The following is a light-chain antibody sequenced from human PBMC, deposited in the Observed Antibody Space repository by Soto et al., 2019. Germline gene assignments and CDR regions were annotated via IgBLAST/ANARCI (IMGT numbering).Light chain of an antibody. CDR2: AAS. J-gene: IGKJ1*01. Sequence: DIHMTQSPSSLSASVGDTVTITCRASQGISNYLAWYQQKPGTVPKLLISAASTLQTGVPSRFSGGGSGTDLNLTISRLQPEDVATYYCQKYNSAPWTCGQGTKVDIK. CDR3: QKYNSAPWT. CDR1: QGISNY. V-gene: IGKV1-27*01.